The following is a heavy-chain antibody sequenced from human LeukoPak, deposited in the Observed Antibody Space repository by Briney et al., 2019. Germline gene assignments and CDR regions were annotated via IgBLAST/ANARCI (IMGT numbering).Heavy chain of an antibody. D-gene: IGHD3-3*01. J-gene: IGHJ4*02. Sequence: GGSLRLSCAASGFTFSNAWMSWVRQAPGKGLEWVGRIKSKTDGGTTDYAAPVKGRFTISRDDSKNTLYLQMNSLKTEDTAVYCCTTGFYDFWSGYYRYWGQGTLVTVSS. V-gene: IGHV3-15*01. CDR2: IKSKTDGGTT. CDR1: GFTFSNAW. CDR3: TTGFYDFWSGYYRY.